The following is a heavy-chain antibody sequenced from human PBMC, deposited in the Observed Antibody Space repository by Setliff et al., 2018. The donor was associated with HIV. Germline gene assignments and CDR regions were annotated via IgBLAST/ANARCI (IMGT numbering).Heavy chain of an antibody. V-gene: IGHV1-18*01. CDR1: GGTFTNHG. J-gene: IGHJ3*01. D-gene: IGHD3-16*01. CDR2: ISGDNGDT. CDR3: ARDDGGYNYAEAFDV. Sequence: GASVKVSCKASGGTFTNHGIGWLRQAPGQGPEWMGWISGDNGDTNYAQKFQGRLTMTTDTSTSTAYMELRSLRSDDTAVYYCARDDGGYNYAEAFDVWGQGTMVTVSS.